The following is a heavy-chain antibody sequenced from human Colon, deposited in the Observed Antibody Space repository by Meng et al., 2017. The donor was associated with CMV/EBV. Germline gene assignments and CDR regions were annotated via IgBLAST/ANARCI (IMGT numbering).Heavy chain of an antibody. CDR3: ARMFAASSGWFDP. J-gene: IGHJ5*02. V-gene: IGHV1-46*01. CDR1: GNIFSSAY. Sequence: CKASGNIFSSAYVRWVRQAPGQGLDWVGMVSLTGKRPRYAQRFQGRVTMTRDTSTSTFYMELSSLVSEDTAVYYCARMFAASSGWFDPWGQGTLVTVSS. CDR2: VSLTGKRP. D-gene: IGHD6-6*01.